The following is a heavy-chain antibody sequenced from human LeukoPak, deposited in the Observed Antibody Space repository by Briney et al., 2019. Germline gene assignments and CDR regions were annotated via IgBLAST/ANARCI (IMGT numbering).Heavy chain of an antibody. D-gene: IGHD6-13*01. V-gene: IGHV1-8*02. J-gene: IGHJ6*03. CDR2: INPNSGNT. CDR3: ARVKAAAGTYYYMDV. Sequence: ASVKVSCKASGYTFTGYYMHWVRQAPGQGLEWMGWINPNSGNTGYAQKFQGRVTMTRNTSISTAYMELSSLRSEDTAVYYCARVKAAAGTYYYMDVWGKGTTVTVSS. CDR1: GYTFTGYY.